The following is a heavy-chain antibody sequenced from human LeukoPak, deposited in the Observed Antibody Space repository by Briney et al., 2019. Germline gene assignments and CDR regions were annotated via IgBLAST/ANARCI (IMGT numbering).Heavy chain of an antibody. V-gene: IGHV4-39*01. CDR2: IYYSGST. D-gene: IGHD5-12*01. J-gene: IGHJ6*02. CDR1: GGSISSSSYY. Sequence: SETLSLTCTVSGGSISSSSYYWGWIRQPAGKGLEWIGSIYYSGSTYYNPSLKSRVTISVDTSKNQFSLKLSPVTAADTAVYYGARYSGYDFGMDVWGQGTTVTVSS. CDR3: ARYSGYDFGMDV.